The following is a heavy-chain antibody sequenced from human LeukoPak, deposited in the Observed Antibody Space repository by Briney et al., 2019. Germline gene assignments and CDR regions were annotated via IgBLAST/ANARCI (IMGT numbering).Heavy chain of an antibody. D-gene: IGHD4-17*01. J-gene: IGHJ3*02. Sequence: GGSLRLSCAASGFSFNSAAMTWVRQAPGKGLEWVSLVSSSGANTYYADSVKGRFTISRDNSKNTVYLQMNSLRAEDAAVYYCARGGYGEYVQAFDIWGQGTLVTVSS. CDR2: VSSSGANT. CDR1: GFSFNSAA. CDR3: ARGGYGEYVQAFDI. V-gene: IGHV3-23*01.